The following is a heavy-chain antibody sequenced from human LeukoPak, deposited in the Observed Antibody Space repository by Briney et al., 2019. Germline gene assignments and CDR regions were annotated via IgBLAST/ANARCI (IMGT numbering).Heavy chain of an antibody. D-gene: IGHD2-2*01. CDR2: ISSSGSTI. V-gene: IGHV3-48*03. CDR3: ARDQTKGYCSSTSCYGGGWFDP. Sequence: GGSLRLSCAASGFTFSSYEMNWVRQAPGKGLEWVSYISSSGSTIYYADSVKGRFTVSRDNAKNSLYLQMNSPRAEDTAVYYCARDQTKGYCSSTSCYGGGWFDPWGQGTLVTVSS. CDR1: GFTFSSYE. J-gene: IGHJ5*02.